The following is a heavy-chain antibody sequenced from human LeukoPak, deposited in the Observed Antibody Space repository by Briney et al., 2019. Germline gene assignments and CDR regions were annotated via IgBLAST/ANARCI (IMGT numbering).Heavy chain of an antibody. Sequence: QPGRSQRLSCAASGFTFSSYGMHWVREAPGKGLEWVAVISYDGSNKYYADSEKGRFTISRDNAKNSLYLQMNSLRAEDTAVYYCARYCSSTSCYVDYWGQGTLVTVSS. CDR1: GFTFSSYG. CDR2: ISYDGSNK. V-gene: IGHV3-30*03. D-gene: IGHD2-2*01. CDR3: ARYCSSTSCYVDY. J-gene: IGHJ4*02.